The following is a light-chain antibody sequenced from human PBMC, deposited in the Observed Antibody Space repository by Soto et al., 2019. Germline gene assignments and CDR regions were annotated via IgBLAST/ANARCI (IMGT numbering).Light chain of an antibody. Sequence: DLQMTQSPSTLSASVGDRVTITCRASQSLITWLAWYQQKPGEAPKLLIYKASRLESGVPSRFSGCGSGTDFTLTISSLQPDDFATYYCQQYSTNSRTFGQGTKVEIK. J-gene: IGKJ1*01. V-gene: IGKV1-5*03. CDR2: KAS. CDR3: QQYSTNSRT. CDR1: QSLITW.